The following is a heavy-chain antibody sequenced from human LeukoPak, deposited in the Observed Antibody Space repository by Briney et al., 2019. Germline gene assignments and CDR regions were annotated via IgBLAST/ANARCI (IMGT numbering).Heavy chain of an antibody. CDR2: ISYSGKT. CDR1: GDSISSSDYY. D-gene: IGHD3-22*01. CDR3: SRLTHSYYADTAGYYPYYYMDV. J-gene: IGHJ6*03. Sequence: SETLSLTCTVSGDSISSSDYYWGWIRQSPGKGLEWIGRISYSGKTFYNPSLKSRFTMSVYTSKNLFSLRLNSVTAADTAVYYCSRLTHSYYADTAGYYPYYYMDVWGEGATVTVSS. V-gene: IGHV4-39*02.